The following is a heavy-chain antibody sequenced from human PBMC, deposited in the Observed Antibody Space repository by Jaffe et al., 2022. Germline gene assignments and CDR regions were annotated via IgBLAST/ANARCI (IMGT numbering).Heavy chain of an antibody. V-gene: IGHV4-39*01. CDR3: ARHLRVLTGYPYYMDV. J-gene: IGHJ6*03. CDR1: GGSISSSSYY. CDR2: IYYSGST. Sequence: QLQLQESGPGLVKPSETLSLTCTVSGGSISSSSYYWGWIRQPPGKGLEWIGSIYYSGSTYYSASLKSRVTMSVDTSKNQFSLKLSSVTAADTAVYYCARHLRVLTGYPYYMDVWGEGTTVTVSS. D-gene: IGHD3-16*02.